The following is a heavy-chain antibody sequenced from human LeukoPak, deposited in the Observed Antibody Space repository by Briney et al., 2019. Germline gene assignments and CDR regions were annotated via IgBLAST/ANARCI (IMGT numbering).Heavy chain of an antibody. CDR3: ARLSGSTQWLPPSAY. CDR2: IYYSGST. D-gene: IGHD6-19*01. CDR1: GGPIRSTSYY. V-gene: IGHV4-39*01. J-gene: IGHJ4*02. Sequence: PSETLSLTRSVSGGPIRSTSYYWGWIRQPPGKGLEWIGTIYYSGSTYYNASLKSRLTISVDTSKNPFSLKLSSVTAADTAVYYCARLSGSTQWLPPSAYWGQGTLVTVSS.